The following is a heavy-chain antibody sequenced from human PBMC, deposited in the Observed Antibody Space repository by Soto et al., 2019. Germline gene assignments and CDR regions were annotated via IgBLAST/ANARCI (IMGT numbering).Heavy chain of an antibody. CDR2: ISASGDST. CDR3: AHPRGYGVFDAYDI. D-gene: IGHD1-1*01. V-gene: IGHV3-23*01. Sequence: PGGSLRLSCAASGFTFSTYAMSWVRQAPGKGLEWVSAISASGDSTYSADSVKGRFTIPRDNSMNALYLQMSSLRIEDTAVYYCAHPRGYGVFDAYDIWGQGTMVTVSS. CDR1: GFTFSTYA. J-gene: IGHJ3*02.